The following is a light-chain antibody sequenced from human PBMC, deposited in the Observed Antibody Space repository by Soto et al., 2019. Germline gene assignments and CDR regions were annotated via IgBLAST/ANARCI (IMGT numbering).Light chain of an antibody. CDR2: GNN. J-gene: IGLJ1*01. CDR3: QSHDTSLSGSRV. V-gene: IGLV1-40*01. Sequence: QSVLTQPPSVSGAPGQRVTISCTGSSSNIGAGYDVHWYQQLPGTAPKLLIYGNNNRPSGVPDRVSGSKSGTSASLAITGLLPEDEADYYCQSHDTSLSGSRVFGTGTKLTVL. CDR1: SSNIGAGYD.